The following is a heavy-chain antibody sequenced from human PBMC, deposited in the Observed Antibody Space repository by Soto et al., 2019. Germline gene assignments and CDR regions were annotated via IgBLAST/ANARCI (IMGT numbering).Heavy chain of an antibody. CDR2: ISYDVSIK. J-gene: IGHJ4*02. Sequence: GGSLRLSCAASRFSFSSYGMHWVRQAPGKGLEWVAVISYDVSIKYYADSVKDRFNISRDNSKNTLYLQMNSLRAEDTAVYYCARGSAPGVVVPYYFHSWGQGTLVTVSS. CDR1: RFSFSSYG. D-gene: IGHD2-21*01. V-gene: IGHV3-30*03. CDR3: ARGSAPGVVVPYYFHS.